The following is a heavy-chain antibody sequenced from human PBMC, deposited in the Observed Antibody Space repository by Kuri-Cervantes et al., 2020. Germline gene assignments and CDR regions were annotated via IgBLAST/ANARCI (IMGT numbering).Heavy chain of an antibody. CDR1: GFTFSSYG. CDR3: ARAFKPPVGLLRACAAFDI. Sequence: GGSLRLSCAASGFTFSSYGMHWVRQAPGKGLEWVAVIWYDGSNKYYADSVKGRFTISRDNSKNTLYLQMNSLRAADTAVYYCARAFKPPVGLLRACAAFDIWGQGTMVTVSS. CDR2: IWYDGSNK. J-gene: IGHJ3*02. D-gene: IGHD2-15*01. V-gene: IGHV3-33*01.